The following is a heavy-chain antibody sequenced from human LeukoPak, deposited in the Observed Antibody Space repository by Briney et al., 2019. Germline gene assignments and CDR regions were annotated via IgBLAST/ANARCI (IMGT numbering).Heavy chain of an antibody. J-gene: IGHJ5*02. V-gene: IGHV1-46*01. D-gene: IGHD2-15*01. Sequence: GASVKVSCKASGYTFINYYIHWVRQAPGQGLEWMGIVNPSSGDTNYAQKFQGRVTMTRDTSTTTVYMELTSLSSEDTAVYYCARDRHCSGGICHSNWFDPWGQGTLVTVSS. CDR2: VNPSSGDT. CDR3: ARDRHCSGGICHSNWFDP. CDR1: GYTFINYY.